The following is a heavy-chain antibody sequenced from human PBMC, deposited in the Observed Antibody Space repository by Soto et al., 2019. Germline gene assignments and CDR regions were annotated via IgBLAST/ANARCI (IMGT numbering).Heavy chain of an antibody. CDR2: INPSGGST. CDR1: GYTFTSYY. CDR3: ARDEPSPGSSWYRGYYYYYGMDV. J-gene: IGHJ6*02. V-gene: IGHV1-46*01. Sequence: EASVKVSCKASGYTFTSYYMHWVRQAPGQGLEWMGIINPSGGSTSYAQKFQGRVTMTRDTSTSTVYMELSSLRSEDTAVYYCARDEPSPGSSWYRGYYYYYGMDVWGQGTTVTVSS. D-gene: IGHD6-13*01.